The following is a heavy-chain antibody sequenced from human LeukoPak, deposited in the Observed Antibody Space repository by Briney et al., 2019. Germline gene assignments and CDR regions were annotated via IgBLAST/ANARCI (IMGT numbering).Heavy chain of an antibody. CDR1: GFTFGSYG. Sequence: GGSLRLSCAASGFTFGSYGMHWVRQAPGKGLEWVAFIRYDGSNKYYADSVKGRFTISRDNSKNTLYLQMNSLRAEDTAVYYCARQGLNSSSDPGDYWGQGTLVTVSS. J-gene: IGHJ4*02. CDR3: ARQGLNSSSDPGDY. CDR2: IRYDGSNK. V-gene: IGHV3-30*02. D-gene: IGHD6-6*01.